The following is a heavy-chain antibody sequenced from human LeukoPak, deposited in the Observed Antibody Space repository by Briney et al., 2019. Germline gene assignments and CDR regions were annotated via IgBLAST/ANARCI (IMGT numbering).Heavy chain of an antibody. D-gene: IGHD3-10*01. CDR1: GGSISSYY. Sequence: SETLSLTCTVSGGSISSYYWSWIRQPPGKGLEWIGYIYYSGSTNYNPSLKSRVTISVGTSKNQFSLKLSSVTAADTAVYYCARAGAAWRSVYYFDYWGQGTLVTVSS. CDR2: IYYSGST. J-gene: IGHJ4*02. V-gene: IGHV4-59*01. CDR3: ARAGAAWRSVYYFDY.